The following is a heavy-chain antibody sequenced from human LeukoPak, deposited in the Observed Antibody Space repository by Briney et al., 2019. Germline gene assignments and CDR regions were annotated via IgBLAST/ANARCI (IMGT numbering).Heavy chain of an antibody. V-gene: IGHV4-39*07. Sequence: SETLSLTCTVSGGSIRNYYWSWIRQPPGKGLEWIGSIYYSGSTYYNPSLKSRVTISVDTSKNQFSLKLSSVTAADTAVYYCARVGSLKSPNWFDPWGQGTLVTVSS. CDR1: GGSIRNYY. D-gene: IGHD3-16*01. CDR2: IYYSGST. CDR3: ARVGSLKSPNWFDP. J-gene: IGHJ5*02.